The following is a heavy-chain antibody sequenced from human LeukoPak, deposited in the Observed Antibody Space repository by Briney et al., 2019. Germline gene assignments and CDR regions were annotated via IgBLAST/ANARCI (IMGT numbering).Heavy chain of an antibody. J-gene: IGHJ4*02. CDR1: GFTFSSYS. CDR3: ARDHRGKDKLDY. Sequence: GGSLRLSCAASGFTFSSYSMNWGRQAPGKGLEWVSYISSSSSTIYYADSGKGRFTISRDDAKNSLYLQMNSLSAEDTAVYYCARDHRGKDKLDYWGQGTLVTVPS. CDR2: ISSSSSTI. V-gene: IGHV3-48*01. D-gene: IGHD4-23*01.